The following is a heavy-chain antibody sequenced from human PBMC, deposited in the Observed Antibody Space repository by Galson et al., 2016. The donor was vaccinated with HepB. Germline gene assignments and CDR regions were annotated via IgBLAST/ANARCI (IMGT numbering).Heavy chain of an antibody. Sequence: MGIFYPGDSDNRYSPSFQGQVTMSADKSISTAYLQWSSLEASDTAMYYCARHPPYSSNYYRGAFDIWGQGTMVTVSS. CDR3: ARHPPYSSNYYRGAFDI. J-gene: IGHJ3*02. D-gene: IGHD1-26*01. V-gene: IGHV5-51*01. CDR2: FYPGDSDN.